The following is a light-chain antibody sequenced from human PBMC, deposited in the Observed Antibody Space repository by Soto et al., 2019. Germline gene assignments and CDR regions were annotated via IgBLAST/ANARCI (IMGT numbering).Light chain of an antibody. CDR2: WAS. V-gene: IGKV4-1*01. CDR3: QQYESTPPT. CDR1: QSVLYSSNNKNY. Sequence: DIVITQSPDSLAVSLGERATINCKSSQSVLYSSNNKNYLAWYQQRPGQPPKLLIYWASTRESGVPERFSGSGSGTDFTLTITSLQAEEVAVYYCQQYESTPPTFGQGTKLEIK. J-gene: IGKJ2*01.